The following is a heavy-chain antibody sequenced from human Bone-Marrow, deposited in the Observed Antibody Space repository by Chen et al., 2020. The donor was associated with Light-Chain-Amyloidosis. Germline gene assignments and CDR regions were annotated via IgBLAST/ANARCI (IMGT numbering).Heavy chain of an antibody. V-gene: IGHV1-24*01. J-gene: IGHJ6*03. CDR1: GYTLTEIS. CDR3: ATGRYYYDSSGYYYDYYYMDV. CDR2: FDPEDGET. D-gene: IGHD3-22*01. Sequence: QVQLVQSGAEVKKPGASVKVSCKVSGYTLTEISMHWVRQAPGKGLEWMGGFDPEDGETIYAQKFQGRVTMTEDTSTDTAYMELSSLRSEDTAVYYCATGRYYYDSSGYYYDYYYMDVWGKGTTVTVSS.